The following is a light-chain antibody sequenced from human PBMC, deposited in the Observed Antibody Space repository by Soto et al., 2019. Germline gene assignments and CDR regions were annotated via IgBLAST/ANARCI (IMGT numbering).Light chain of an antibody. Sequence: QSALTQPASVSGSPGQSITISCTGTSSDIGDYDYVSWYQHLPGKAPKLLIYEASNRPSGVPDRFSGSKSGNTASLTISGLQAADEADYYCSLYTSENTYVFGTGTKLTVL. CDR2: EAS. CDR3: SLYTSENTYV. CDR1: SSDIGDYDY. V-gene: IGLV2-14*01. J-gene: IGLJ1*01.